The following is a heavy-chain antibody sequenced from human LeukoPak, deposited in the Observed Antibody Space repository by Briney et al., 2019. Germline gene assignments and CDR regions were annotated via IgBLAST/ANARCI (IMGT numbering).Heavy chain of an antibody. V-gene: IGHV4-34*01. CDR1: GGPFSGYY. J-gene: IGHJ4*02. CDR2: INHSGST. CDR3: ASYDFWSGYSFDY. D-gene: IGHD3-3*01. Sequence: PSETLSLTCAVYGGPFSGYYWSWIRQPPGKGLEWIGEINHSGSTNYNPSLKSRVSISVDTSKNQFSLKLSSVTAADTAVYYCASYDFWSGYSFDYWGQGTLVTVSS.